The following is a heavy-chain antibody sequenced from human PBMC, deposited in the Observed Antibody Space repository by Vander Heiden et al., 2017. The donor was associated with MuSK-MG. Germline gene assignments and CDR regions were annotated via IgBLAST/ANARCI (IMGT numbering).Heavy chain of an antibody. J-gene: IGHJ4*02. CDR3: ATDLDFRFDF. D-gene: IGHD4-4*01. V-gene: IGHV3-7*01. Sequence: EVQLVESGGGLVQPGGSLRLSCAASGFTFTTYWMTWVRQAPGKGLEWVAKINQDGTYNYWVGSLRGRFSISRDNAKNSLYLQMRNLRVEDTAVYYGATDLDFRFDFWGQGTLVTVS. CDR2: INQDGTYN. CDR1: GFTFTTYW.